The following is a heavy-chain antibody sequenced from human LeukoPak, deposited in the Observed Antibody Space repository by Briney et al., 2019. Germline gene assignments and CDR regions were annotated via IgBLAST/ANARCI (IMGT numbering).Heavy chain of an antibody. CDR3: ARVAVGPNYWYFDL. CDR1: GFTFSSYS. V-gene: IGHV3-53*01. CDR2: IQSNGIT. D-gene: IGHD2-21*01. J-gene: IGHJ2*01. Sequence: PGGSLRLSCAASGFTFSSYSMNWVRQAPGKGLEWVSLIQSNGITYYAESVKGRFTISRDNSKNMLYLQMNSLRVEDTAVYSCARVAVGPNYWYFDLWGRGTLVTVSS.